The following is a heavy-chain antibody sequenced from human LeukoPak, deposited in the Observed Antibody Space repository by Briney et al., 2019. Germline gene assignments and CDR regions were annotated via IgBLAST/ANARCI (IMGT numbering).Heavy chain of an antibody. Sequence: ASLKLSCKASGYIFSGYYMNWVRQAPGQGLEWMGWINPNSGGTNYAQKFPARVTRTRDTSLSTVYMAVNSLRSDDTAVYYCARSAHHDTSCYYIDYWGQGTLVTVSS. D-gene: IGHD3-22*01. V-gene: IGHV1-2*02. J-gene: IGHJ4*02. CDR2: INPNSGGT. CDR3: ARSAHHDTSCYYIDY. CDR1: GYIFSGYY.